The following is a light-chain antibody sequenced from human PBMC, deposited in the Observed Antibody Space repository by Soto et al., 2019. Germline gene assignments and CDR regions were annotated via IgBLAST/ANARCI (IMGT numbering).Light chain of an antibody. CDR1: SSDVGGYNY. CDR2: DVS. Sequence: QSALTQPASVSGSPGQSITISCTGTSSDVGGYNYVSWYQQYPGKAPKLMIYDVSNRPSGVSNRFSGSKSGNTASLTISGLQAEDEADYYCSSYTISKTIVFGSGTKVTVL. V-gene: IGLV2-14*01. J-gene: IGLJ1*01. CDR3: SSYTISKTIV.